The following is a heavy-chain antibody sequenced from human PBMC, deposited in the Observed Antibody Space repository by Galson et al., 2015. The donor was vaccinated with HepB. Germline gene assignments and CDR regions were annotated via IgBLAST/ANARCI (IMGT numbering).Heavy chain of an antibody. CDR2: IYYSGST. Sequence: TLSLTCTVSGGSISSYYWSWIRQPPGKGLEWIGYIYYSGSTNYNPSLKSRVTISVDTSKNQFSLKVSSVTAADTAVYYCARVRLGVATSFDYWGQGTLVTVSS. J-gene: IGHJ4*02. CDR1: GGSISSYY. CDR3: ARVRLGVATSFDY. V-gene: IGHV4-59*01. D-gene: IGHD6-13*01.